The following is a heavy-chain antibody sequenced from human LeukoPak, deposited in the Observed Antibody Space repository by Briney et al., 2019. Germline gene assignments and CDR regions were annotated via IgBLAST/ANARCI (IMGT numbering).Heavy chain of an antibody. V-gene: IGHV4-34*01. J-gene: IGHJ4*02. D-gene: IGHD2-8*01. CDR2: INHSGST. CDR3: ASPRGGILYPY. Sequence: SETLSLTCAVYDGSFSGYYWSWIRQPPGKGLEWIGEINHSGSTNYNPSLKSRVTISVDTSKNQFSLKLSSATAADTAVYYCASPRGGILYPYWGQGTLVTVSS. CDR1: DGSFSGYY.